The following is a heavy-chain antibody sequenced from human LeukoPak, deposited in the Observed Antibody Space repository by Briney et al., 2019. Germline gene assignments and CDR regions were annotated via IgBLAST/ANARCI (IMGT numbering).Heavy chain of an antibody. J-gene: IGHJ6*02. CDR1: GFTFSSYG. CDR3: AKEGITMVRGVPYYYGMDV. CDR2: ISYDGSNK. V-gene: IGHV3-30*18. Sequence: GGSLRLSCAASGFTFSSYGMHWVRQAPGKGLEWVAVISYDGSNKYYADSVKGRFTISRDNSKNTLYLQMNSPRAEDTAVYYCAKEGITMVRGVPYYYGMDVWGQGTTVTVSS. D-gene: IGHD3-10*01.